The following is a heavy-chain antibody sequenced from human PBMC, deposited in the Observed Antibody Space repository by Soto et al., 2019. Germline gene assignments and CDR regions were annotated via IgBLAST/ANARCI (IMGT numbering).Heavy chain of an antibody. Sequence: PGGSLRLSCAASGFTFSSYAMSWVRQAPGKGLEWVSAISGSGGSTYYADSVKGRFTISRDNSKNTLYLQMNSLRAEDTAVYYCAKDPERYYYDSSDYWAWGQGTLVTVSS. V-gene: IGHV3-23*01. CDR1: GFTFSSYA. CDR3: AKDPERYYYDSSDYWA. D-gene: IGHD3-22*01. CDR2: ISGSGGST. J-gene: IGHJ5*02.